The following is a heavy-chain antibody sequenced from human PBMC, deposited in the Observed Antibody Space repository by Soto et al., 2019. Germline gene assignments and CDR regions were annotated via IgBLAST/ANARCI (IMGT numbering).Heavy chain of an antibody. J-gene: IGHJ4*02. CDR3: AARHFWSGPWTDTRLDY. V-gene: IGHV5-51*01. CDR1: GYSFTSYW. Sequence: GESLKISCKGSGYSFTSYWIGWVRQMPGKGLEWMGIIYPGDSDTRYSPSFQGQVTISADKSISTAYLQWSSLTAADTAVYYCAARHFWSGPWTDTRLDYWGQGTLVTVSS. CDR2: IYPGDSDT. D-gene: IGHD3-3*02.